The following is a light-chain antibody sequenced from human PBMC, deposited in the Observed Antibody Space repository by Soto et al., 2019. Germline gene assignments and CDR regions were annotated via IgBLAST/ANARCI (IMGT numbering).Light chain of an antibody. Sequence: IVLTQSPGTLSVSPGERATLSCRASQSVGRNYLAWYQQKPGQAPRLLIYGASSRATGLPDRFSGSGSGTDFTLTISRLEPEDFAVYYCQQYASSPFTFGGGTKVETK. J-gene: IGKJ4*02. CDR2: GAS. CDR1: QSVGRNY. V-gene: IGKV3-20*01. CDR3: QQYASSPFT.